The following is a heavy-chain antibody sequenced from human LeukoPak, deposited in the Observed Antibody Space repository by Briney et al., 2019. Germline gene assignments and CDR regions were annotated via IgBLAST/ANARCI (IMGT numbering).Heavy chain of an antibody. Sequence: ASVKVSCKASGYTFTGYYMHWVRQAPGQGLEWMGWINPNSGGTNYAQKLQGRVTMTTDTSTSTAYMELRSLTSDDTAVYYCARSARGYCSGGSCYYTRNYYYYYMDVWGKGTTVTISS. CDR2: INPNSGGT. J-gene: IGHJ6*03. D-gene: IGHD2-15*01. V-gene: IGHV1-2*02. CDR1: GYTFTGYY. CDR3: ARSARGYCSGGSCYYTRNYYYYYMDV.